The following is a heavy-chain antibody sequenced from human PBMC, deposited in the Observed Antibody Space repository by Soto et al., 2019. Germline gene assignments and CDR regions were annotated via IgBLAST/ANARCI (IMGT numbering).Heavy chain of an antibody. V-gene: IGHV4-59*08. CDR1: GGSISSYY. D-gene: IGHD3-22*01. J-gene: IGHJ5*02. Sequence: SETLSLTCTVSGGSISSYYWSWIRQPPGKGLEWIGYIYYDGSTDYNPSLKSRVTISVDTSQNQLSLKLSSVTAADTAVYYCARLIDRDWFDPWGQGTLVTVSS. CDR3: ARLIDRDWFDP. CDR2: IYYDGST.